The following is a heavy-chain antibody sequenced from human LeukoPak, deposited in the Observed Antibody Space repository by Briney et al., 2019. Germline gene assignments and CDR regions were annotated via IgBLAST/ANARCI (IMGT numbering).Heavy chain of an antibody. Sequence: TGGSLRLSCAASGFTFSNNAMTWVRQAPGRGLEWVSGISGSGDSTYYADSVKGRFTVSKDNSKNTVYLQMDSLRAEDTAVYYCAKGHATSWSYFDYWGQGTLVTVSS. J-gene: IGHJ4*02. CDR1: GFTFSNNA. CDR3: AKGHATSWSYFDY. CDR2: ISGSGDST. V-gene: IGHV3-23*01. D-gene: IGHD2-2*01.